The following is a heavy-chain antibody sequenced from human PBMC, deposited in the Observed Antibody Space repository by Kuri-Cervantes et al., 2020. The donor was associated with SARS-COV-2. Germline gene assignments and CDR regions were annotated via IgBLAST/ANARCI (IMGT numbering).Heavy chain of an antibody. CDR2: IYYSGST. CDR1: GGSISSYY. CDR3: ARLAIGDCSSTSCQSGFDP. D-gene: IGHD2-2*01. V-gene: IGHV4-59*12. J-gene: IGHJ5*02. Sequence: ESLKISCTVSGGSISSYYWSWIRQPPGKGLEWIGYIYYSGSTNYNPSLKSRVTMSVDTSKNQFSLKLSSVTAADTAVYYCARLAIGDCSSTSCQSGFDPWGQGTLVTVSS.